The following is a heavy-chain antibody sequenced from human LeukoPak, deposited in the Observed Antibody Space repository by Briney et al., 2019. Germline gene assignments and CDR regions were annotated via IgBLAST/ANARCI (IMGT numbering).Heavy chain of an antibody. V-gene: IGHV3-30*02. Sequence: GGPLRLSCAASGFTFSSYGMHWVRQAPGKGLEWVAFIRYDGSNKYYADSVKGRFTISRDNSKNTLYLQMNSLRAEDTAVYYCAKGYCSGGSCYYDYWGQGTLVTVSS. CDR2: IRYDGSNK. J-gene: IGHJ4*02. D-gene: IGHD2-15*01. CDR3: AKGYCSGGSCYYDY. CDR1: GFTFSSYG.